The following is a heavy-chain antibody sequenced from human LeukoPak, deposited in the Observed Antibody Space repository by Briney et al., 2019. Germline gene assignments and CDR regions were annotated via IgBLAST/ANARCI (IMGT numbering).Heavy chain of an antibody. D-gene: IGHD3-9*01. V-gene: IGHV3-30*04. CDR2: ISYDGSNK. CDR3: ARLVIAHDY. CDR1: GFTFSSYA. J-gene: IGHJ4*02. Sequence: WGSLRLSCAASGFTFSSYAMHWVRQAPGKGLEWVAVISYDGSNKYYADSVKGRFTISRDNSKNTLYLQMNSLRAEDTAVYYCARLVIAHDYWGQGTLVTVSS.